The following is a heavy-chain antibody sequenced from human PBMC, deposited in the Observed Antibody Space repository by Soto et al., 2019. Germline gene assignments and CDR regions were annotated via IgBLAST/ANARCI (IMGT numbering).Heavy chain of an antibody. CDR3: AREGETSPSMAWGVIIAHPDH. CDR1: GYTFIRYG. D-gene: IGHD3-10*01. CDR2: ISGYTADT. J-gene: IGHJ5*02. Sequence: QIQLVQSAPEVKKPGASVKVSCKVSGYTFIRYGITWVRQAPGQGLEWMGWISGYTADTQTAQKFQGRVTMTKDTSTSTAYMELRSLTSDDTAVYYCAREGETSPSMAWGVIIAHPDHWGQGTLVTVSS. V-gene: IGHV1-18*01.